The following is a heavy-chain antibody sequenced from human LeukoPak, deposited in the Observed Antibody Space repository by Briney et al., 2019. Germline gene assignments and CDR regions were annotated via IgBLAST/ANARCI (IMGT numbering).Heavy chain of an antibody. CDR1: VYTFTGYY. V-gene: IGHV1-2*02. Sequence: ASVKVSCKASVYTFTGYYMHWVRQAPGQGLEWMGWTNPNSGGTNYAQKFQGRVTMTRDTSISTACMELSRLRSNDTAVYYCAIYIVATIIGLDYWGQGTLVTVSS. J-gene: IGHJ4*02. D-gene: IGHD5-12*01. CDR2: TNPNSGGT. CDR3: AIYIVATIIGLDY.